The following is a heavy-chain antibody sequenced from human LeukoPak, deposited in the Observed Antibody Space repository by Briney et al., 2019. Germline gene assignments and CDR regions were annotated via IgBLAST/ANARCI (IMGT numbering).Heavy chain of an antibody. V-gene: IGHV3-23*01. J-gene: IGHJ4*02. D-gene: IGHD6-19*01. CDR1: GFTFSSYA. Sequence: GRSLRLSCAASGFTFSSYAMSWVRQAPGKGLEWVSAISGSGGSTYYADSVKGRFTISRDNSKNTLYLQMNSLRAEDTAVYYCAKAPSYSSGWSSKTSYFDYWGQGTLVTVSS. CDR2: ISGSGGST. CDR3: AKAPSYSSGWSSKTSYFDY.